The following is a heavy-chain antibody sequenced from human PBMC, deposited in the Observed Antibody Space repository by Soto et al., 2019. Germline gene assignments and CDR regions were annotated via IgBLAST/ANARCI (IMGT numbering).Heavy chain of an antibody. V-gene: IGHV3-23*01. Sequence: GGSLRLSCAASGFTFSSYAMSWVRQAPGKGLEWVSAISGSGGSTYYADSVKGRFTISRDNSKNTLYLQMNSLRAEDTAVYYWAKVFGGRFLEWLLSLFDNWGQEPLVTVSS. D-gene: IGHD3-3*01. CDR2: ISGSGGST. J-gene: IGHJ4*02. CDR1: GFTFSSYA. CDR3: AKVFGGRFLEWLLSLFDN.